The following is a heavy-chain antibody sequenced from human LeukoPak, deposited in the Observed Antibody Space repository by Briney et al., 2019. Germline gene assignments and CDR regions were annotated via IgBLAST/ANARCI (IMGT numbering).Heavy chain of an antibody. J-gene: IGHJ4*02. V-gene: IGHV4-39*07. CDR2: IYYSGST. Sequence: PSETLSLTCTVSGGSISSSSYYWGWIRQPPGKGLEWIGSIYYSGSTYYNPSLKSRVTISVDTSKNQFSLKLSSVTAADTAVYYCVGVDHNSGSYSRVPRFDYWGQGTLVTVSS. D-gene: IGHD1-26*01. CDR1: GGSISSSSYY. CDR3: VGVDHNSGSYSRVPRFDY.